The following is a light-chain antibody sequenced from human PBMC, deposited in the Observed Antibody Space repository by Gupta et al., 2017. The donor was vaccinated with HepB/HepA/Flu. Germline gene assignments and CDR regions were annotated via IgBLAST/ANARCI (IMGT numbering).Light chain of an antibody. CDR2: GAS. J-gene: IGKJ3*01. V-gene: IGKV3-20*01. CDR3: QHSGGSAFT. Sequence: IVLTQSPGTLSLSPGERATLPCRASQSSSSNYLTWYQQKPGQAPRLLIYGASSRATGIPDRFSGSGSGTDFTLTISRLEPEDFAVYFCQHSGGSAFTFGHGTKVDIK. CDR1: QSSSSNY.